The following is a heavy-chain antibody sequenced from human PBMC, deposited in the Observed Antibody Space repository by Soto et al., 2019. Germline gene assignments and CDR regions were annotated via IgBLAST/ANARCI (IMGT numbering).Heavy chain of an antibody. J-gene: IGHJ4*02. CDR2: IRGSGAGT. D-gene: IGHD3-3*01. Sequence: VGSLRLSCAASGFTFSSYWMSWVRQAPGKGLEWVSFIRGSGAGTYYADSVRGRFSISRDVSGNMIYLQLNRLTAGDTATYYCAKTQTFNGYYGGFDAWGQGTRVTVSS. V-gene: IGHV3-23*01. CDR1: GFTFSSYW. CDR3: AKTQTFNGYYGGFDA.